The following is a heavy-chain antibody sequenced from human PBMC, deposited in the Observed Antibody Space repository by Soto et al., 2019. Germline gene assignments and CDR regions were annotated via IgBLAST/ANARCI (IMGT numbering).Heavy chain of an antibody. CDR2: INHSGST. J-gene: IGHJ6*02. CDR1: GGSFSGYY. CDR3: ARGCLGRSSGWYVDRPYGMDV. D-gene: IGHD6-19*01. V-gene: IGHV4-34*01. Sequence: SETLSLTCAVYGGSFSGYYWSWIRQPPGKGLEWIGEINHSGSTNYNPSLKSRVTISVDTSKNQFSLKLSSVTAADTAVYYCARGCLGRSSGWYVDRPYGMDVWGQGTTVTVSS.